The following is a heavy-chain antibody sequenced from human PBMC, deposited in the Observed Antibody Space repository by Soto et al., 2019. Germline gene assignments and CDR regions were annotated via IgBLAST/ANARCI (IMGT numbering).Heavy chain of an antibody. Sequence: GESLKISCKGSGYSFTSYWIGWVRQMPGKDLEWMGIIYPGDSDTRYSPSFQGQVTISADKSISTAYLQWSSLKASDTAMYYCARQRGGYSYGSRDYYFDYWGQGTLVTVSS. D-gene: IGHD5-18*01. CDR1: GYSFTSYW. CDR2: IYPGDSDT. CDR3: ARQRGGYSYGSRDYYFDY. J-gene: IGHJ4*02. V-gene: IGHV5-51*01.